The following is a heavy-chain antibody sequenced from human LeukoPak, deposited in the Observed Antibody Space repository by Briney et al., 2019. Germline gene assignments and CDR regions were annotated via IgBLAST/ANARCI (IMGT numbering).Heavy chain of an antibody. CDR2: VSGNGVNT. V-gene: IGHV3-23*01. J-gene: IGHJ4*02. D-gene: IGHD5-12*01. CDR3: AKDIRDTAYDSFEY. Sequence: EAGGSLRLSCAASGFTFSSYAMNWVRQTPGKGLEWVSAVSGNGVNTYYANSVKGRFTISRDNSKNTVYLQMNSLRAEDTAIYYCAKDIRDTAYDSFEYWGQGTLVTVSS. CDR1: GFTFSSYA.